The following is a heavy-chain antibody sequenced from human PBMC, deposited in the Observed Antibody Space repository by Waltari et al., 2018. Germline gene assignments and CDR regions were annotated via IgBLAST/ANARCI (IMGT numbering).Heavy chain of an antibody. CDR2: INHSGST. J-gene: IGHJ4*02. D-gene: IGHD3-10*01. V-gene: IGHV4-34*01. Sequence: QVQLQQWGAGLLKPSETLSLTCAVSGGSFSVSYWSWTRQPPGRGLEWIGEINHSGSTNYNPSLKSRVTISVDTAKNQFSLKLSSVTAADTAVYYCAKGLSTMVRGVTPYYFDYWGQGTLVTVSS. CDR1: GGSFSVSY. CDR3: AKGLSTMVRGVTPYYFDY.